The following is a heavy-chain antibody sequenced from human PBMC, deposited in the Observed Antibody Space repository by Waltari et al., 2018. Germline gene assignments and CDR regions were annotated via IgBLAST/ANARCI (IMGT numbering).Heavy chain of an antibody. J-gene: IGHJ3*02. Sequence: QVQLVQSGAEVKKPGASVQFSSQVSGDTLTELSMHWVRQAPGKGLEWMGGFVPEDGETIYAQKFQGRVTMTEDTSTDTAYMELSSLRSEDTAVYYCATKLGYTRLAFDIWGQGTMVTVSS. V-gene: IGHV1-24*01. D-gene: IGHD1-1*01. CDR1: GDTLTELS. CDR2: FVPEDGET. CDR3: ATKLGYTRLAFDI.